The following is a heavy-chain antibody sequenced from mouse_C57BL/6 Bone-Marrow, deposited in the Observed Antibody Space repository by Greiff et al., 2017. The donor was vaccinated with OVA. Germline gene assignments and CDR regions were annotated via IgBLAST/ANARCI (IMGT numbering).Heavy chain of an antibody. J-gene: IGHJ4*01. Sequence: EVKLVESGGGLVKPGGSLKLSCAASGFTFSDYGMHWVRQAPEKGLEWVAYISSGSSTIYYADTVKGRFTISRDNAKNTLFLQMTRLRSEDKAMYYCARRTGTGDYWGQGTSVTVSS. CDR3: ARRTGTGDY. CDR1: GFTFSDYG. CDR2: ISSGSSTI. D-gene: IGHD4-1*01. V-gene: IGHV5-17*01.